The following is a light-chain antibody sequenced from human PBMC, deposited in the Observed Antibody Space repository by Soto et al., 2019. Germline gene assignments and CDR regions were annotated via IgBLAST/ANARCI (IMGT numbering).Light chain of an antibody. CDR1: SSDVGGYNY. V-gene: IGLV2-14*01. J-gene: IGLJ2*01. CDR3: SSYTSISTLV. CDR2: EVS. Sequence: QSVLTQPASVSGSPGQSITISCTGTSSDVGGYNYVSWYQQHPGKAPKLMIYEVSNRPSGVSNRFSGSKSGNTASLTISGLQAEDEADYYCSSYTSISTLVFGGGTKLTV.